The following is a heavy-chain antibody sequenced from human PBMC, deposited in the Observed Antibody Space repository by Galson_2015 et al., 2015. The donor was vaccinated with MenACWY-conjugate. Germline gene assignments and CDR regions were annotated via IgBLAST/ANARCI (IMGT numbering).Heavy chain of an antibody. V-gene: IGHV3-30*02. J-gene: IGHJ5*02. CDR1: GFTFRNYA. Sequence: SLRLSCAASGFTFRNYAIHWVRQAPGKGLEWVAFIRNDGGVKYYVDSVKGRFTISRDNSKNTLYLQMNSLSPEDTAIYYCAKDAGIYSPPADPWGQGTLVTVSS. CDR2: IRNDGGVK. D-gene: IGHD2/OR15-2a*01. CDR3: AKDAGIYSPPADP.